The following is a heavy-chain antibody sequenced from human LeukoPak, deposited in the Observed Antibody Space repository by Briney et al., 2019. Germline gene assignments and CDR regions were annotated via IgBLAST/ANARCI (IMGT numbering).Heavy chain of an antibody. J-gene: IGHJ4*02. V-gene: IGHV3-21*01. D-gene: IGHD3-22*01. CDR2: ISSSSGYI. CDR3: ARGTYDSTGYETPVHFNY. Sequence: RGGPLRLSCPPSRFILSTKTMNRARHALGEGLEWVSSISSSSGYIYYAYSVRGRFTISRHNAENSLYLQMNRLRAEDTAVYYCARGTYDSTGYETPVHFNYWGQGTLVTVSS. CDR1: RFILSTKT.